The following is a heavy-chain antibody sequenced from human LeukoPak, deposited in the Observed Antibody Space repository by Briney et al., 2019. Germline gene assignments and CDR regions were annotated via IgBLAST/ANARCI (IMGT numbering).Heavy chain of an antibody. D-gene: IGHD5-18*01. CDR1: GFSFSGSA. CDR3: TRQGRYGYGYPFDF. J-gene: IGHJ4*02. CDR2: IRSKDNNYAT. Sequence: PGGSLRLSCAASGFSFSGSAIHWVRQASGKGLEWVGRIRSKDNNYATVYAASVKGRFTVSRDDSKNTAYLQMNSLKTEDTAVYYCTRQGRYGYGYPFDFWGQGTLVTVSS. V-gene: IGHV3-73*01.